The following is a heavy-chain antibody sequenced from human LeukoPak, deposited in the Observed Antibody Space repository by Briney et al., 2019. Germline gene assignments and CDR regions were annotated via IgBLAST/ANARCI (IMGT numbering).Heavy chain of an antibody. V-gene: IGHV3-48*02. CDR1: GFTFHFYS. CDR3: ARGGWGSPLDY. Sequence: GGSLRLSCAASGFTFHFYSMTWVRQAPGKGLEWVSYISSRSSTIYYTDSVKGRFTVSRDNAKNSLNLQMNSLRDEDTAVYYCARGGWGSPLDYWGQGTLVTVSS. CDR2: ISSRSSTI. D-gene: IGHD7-27*01. J-gene: IGHJ4*02.